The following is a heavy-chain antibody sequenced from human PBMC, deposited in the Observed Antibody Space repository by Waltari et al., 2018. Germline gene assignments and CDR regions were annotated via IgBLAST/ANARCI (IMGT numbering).Heavy chain of an antibody. CDR1: EFIFSNFW. CDR3: ASGGHVDY. CDR2: INEDGSEK. V-gene: IGHV3-7*01. J-gene: IGHJ4*02. Sequence: EVQLVESGGGLVQPGGSMRVSCAASEFIFSNFWMTGMRQAPGKGLEWVANINEDGSEKNYVDSVKGRFTISRDNAKNSLYLQMNSLRPEDTAVYYCASGGHVDYCGQGTLVTVSS.